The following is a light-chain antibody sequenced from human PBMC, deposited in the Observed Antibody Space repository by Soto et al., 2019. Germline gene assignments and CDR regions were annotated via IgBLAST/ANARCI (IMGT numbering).Light chain of an antibody. J-gene: IGLJ1*01. CDR3: CSYAGSYTQV. CDR2: DVS. CDR1: SSDVGGYNY. V-gene: IGLV2-11*01. Sequence: QSVLTQPRSVSGSPGQSVTISCTGTSSDVGGYNYVSWYQQHPGNAPKLMIYDVSKRPSGVPDRFSGSKSGNTASLTISGLQAEDEADYYCCSYAGSYTQVFGTGTKVTVL.